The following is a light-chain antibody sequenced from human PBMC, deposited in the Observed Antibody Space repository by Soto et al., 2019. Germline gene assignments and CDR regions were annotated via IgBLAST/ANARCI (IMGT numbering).Light chain of an antibody. Sequence: QSALIQPPSVSGSPGQSVTISCTGTSSDVGNYDYVSWYQHHPGTVPKTMIYNVNTQPSGVPDRFSGSKSGNTASQTISGLQAEDEADYYCSSYTSRGTVVFGGGTKLTVL. V-gene: IGLV2-18*02. J-gene: IGLJ2*01. CDR3: SSYTSRGTVV. CDR1: SSDVGNYDY. CDR2: NVN.